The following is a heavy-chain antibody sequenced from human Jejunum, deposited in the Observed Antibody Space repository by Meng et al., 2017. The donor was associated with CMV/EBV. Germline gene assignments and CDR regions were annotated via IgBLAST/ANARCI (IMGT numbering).Heavy chain of an antibody. CDR2: IYWDDDK. Sequence: FSGFSRNTDGEAVAWIRQPPGKALEWLSLIYWDDDKRYSPPLRSSLTVTKDTSKNQVVLTMTNVGPADTATYFCAHLRGGSDNWFDPWGQGTLVTVSS. D-gene: IGHD2-15*01. J-gene: IGHJ5*02. V-gene: IGHV2-5*02. CDR3: AHLRGGSDNWFDP. CDR1: GFSRNTDGEA.